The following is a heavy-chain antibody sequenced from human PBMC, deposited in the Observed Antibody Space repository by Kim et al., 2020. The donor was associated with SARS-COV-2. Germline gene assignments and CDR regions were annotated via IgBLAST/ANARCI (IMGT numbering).Heavy chain of an antibody. Sequence: LKRRVTISVDTSKNRFSLKLISVTAADTAVYYCARNRLRYFDWLFNAFDIWGQGTMVTVSS. D-gene: IGHD3-9*01. CDR3: ARNRLRYFDWLFNAFDI. J-gene: IGHJ3*02. V-gene: IGHV4-59*01.